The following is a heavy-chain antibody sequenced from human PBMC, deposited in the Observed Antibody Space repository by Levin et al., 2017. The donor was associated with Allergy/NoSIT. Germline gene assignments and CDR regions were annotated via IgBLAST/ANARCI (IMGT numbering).Heavy chain of an antibody. D-gene: IGHD2-15*01. CDR2: ISAYNGNT. Sequence: GESLKISCKASGYTFTSYGISWVRQAPGQGLEWMGWISAYNGNTNYAQKLQGRVTMTTDTSTSTAYMELRSLRSGDTAVYYCARDCSGATCYSRGAFDIWGQGTMGTVSS. V-gene: IGHV1-18*01. CDR3: ARDCSGATCYSRGAFDI. CDR1: GYTFTSYG. J-gene: IGHJ3*02.